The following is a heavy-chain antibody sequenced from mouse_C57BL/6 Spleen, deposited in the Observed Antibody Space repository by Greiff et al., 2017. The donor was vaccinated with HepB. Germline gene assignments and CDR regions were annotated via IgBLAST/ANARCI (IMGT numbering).Heavy chain of an antibody. Sequence: EVKVVESGGGLVKPGGSLKLSCAASGFTFSSYAMSWVRQTPEKRLEWVATISDGGSYTYYPDNVKGRFTISRDNAKNNLYLQMSHLKSEDTAMYYCARDPYDYENYFDYWGQGTTLTVSS. CDR3: ARDPYDYENYFDY. J-gene: IGHJ2*01. CDR1: GFTFSSYA. D-gene: IGHD2-4*01. CDR2: ISDGGSYT. V-gene: IGHV5-4*01.